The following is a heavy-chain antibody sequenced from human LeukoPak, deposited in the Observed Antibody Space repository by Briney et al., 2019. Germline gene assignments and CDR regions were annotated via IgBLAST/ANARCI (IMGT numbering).Heavy chain of an antibody. CDR2: ISSNGGST. CDR1: GITFSSYA. V-gene: IGHV3-64D*06. Sequence: GGSLRLSCSASGITFSSYAMHWVRQAPGKGLEYVSAISSNGGSTYYADSVKGRFTISRDNSKNTLYLQMSSLRAEDTAVYYCVTLIAVAGWPIDYWGQGTLVTVSS. J-gene: IGHJ4*02. D-gene: IGHD6-19*01. CDR3: VTLIAVAGWPIDY.